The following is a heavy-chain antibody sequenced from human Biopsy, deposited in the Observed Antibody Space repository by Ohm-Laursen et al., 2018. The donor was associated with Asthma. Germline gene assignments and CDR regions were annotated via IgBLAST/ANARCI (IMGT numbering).Heavy chain of an antibody. Sequence: GTLSLTCSLSSGSGGYMRSGNYYWGWIRQPPGKGLEWIGSIYYSGTTYYNPSLGSRVTVSTDTTNIQFYLKLTSVTAADTAVYYCVRGSSSWHHGPFHYYYGLDVWGQGTTATVSS. V-gene: IGHV4-39*01. CDR2: IYYSGTT. D-gene: IGHD6-13*01. CDR3: VRGSSSWHHGPFHYYYGLDV. CDR1: SGSGGYMRSGNYY. J-gene: IGHJ6*02.